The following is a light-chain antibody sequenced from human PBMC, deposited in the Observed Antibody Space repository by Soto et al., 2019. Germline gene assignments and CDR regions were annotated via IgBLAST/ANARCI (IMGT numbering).Light chain of an antibody. Sequence: QAVVTQDPSLTVSPGGTVTLTCASSTGAVTTGYYPNWFQQKPGQAPRALIYSTSNKNSWTPARFSGSLLGGKAGLTLSGVQPEEEAEYYCLLCYSGAQLVFGGGTKLTVL. V-gene: IGLV7-43*01. CDR2: STS. J-gene: IGLJ3*02. CDR3: LLCYSGAQLV. CDR1: TGAVTTGYY.